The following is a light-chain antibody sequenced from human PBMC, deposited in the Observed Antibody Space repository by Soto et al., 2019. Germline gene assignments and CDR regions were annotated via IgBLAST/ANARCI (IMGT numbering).Light chain of an antibody. Sequence: QSVLTQPPSVSVAPGQRVTISCSGSSSDIGSNYVAWYQQVPGTAPKVLIYDNDQRPSCIPDRFSGSKSGTSATLGITGLRTGDEADYYCGTWHDTLAERVFGGGTKVTVL. CDR1: SSDIGSNY. V-gene: IGLV1-51*01. J-gene: IGLJ3*02. CDR3: GTWHDTLAERV. CDR2: DND.